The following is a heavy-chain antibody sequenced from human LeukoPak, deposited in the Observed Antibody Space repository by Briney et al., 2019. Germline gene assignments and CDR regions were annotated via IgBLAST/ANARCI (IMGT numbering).Heavy chain of an antibody. CDR3: ATHPQWLATYYFDY. J-gene: IGHJ4*02. CDR2: ISGSGGST. CDR1: GFTFSSYA. V-gene: IGHV3-23*01. D-gene: IGHD6-19*01. Sequence: GGSLRLSCAASGFTFSSYAMSWVRQAPGKGLEWVSAISGSGGSTYYADSVKGRFTISRDNSKNTPYLQMNSLRAEDTAVYYRATHPQWLATYYFDYWGQGTLVTVSS.